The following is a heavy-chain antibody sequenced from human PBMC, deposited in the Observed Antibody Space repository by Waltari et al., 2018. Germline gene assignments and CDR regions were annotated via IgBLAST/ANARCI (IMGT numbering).Heavy chain of an antibody. D-gene: IGHD3-10*02. CDR1: Y. CDR3: ARHMLGSEGIDWFDP. V-gene: IGHV4-39*01. Sequence: YWAWIRQSPGRGLEWIASIFYSGSTYYNPSLKSRVTISVDTSKNQFSLNLRSVTAADTAIYYCARHMLGSEGIDWFDPWGQGTLVSVSS. J-gene: IGHJ5*02. CDR2: IFYSGST.